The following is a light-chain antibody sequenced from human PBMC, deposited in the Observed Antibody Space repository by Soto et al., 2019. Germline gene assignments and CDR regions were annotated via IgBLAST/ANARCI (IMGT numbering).Light chain of an antibody. J-gene: IGKJ1*01. Sequence: DIVMTQSPDSLAVSLGERATINCKSSQSVLYSSNNKNYLAWYQRKPGQPPKALIYWASTRESGVPDRFSGSGSGTDFTLTISSLQAEDVEVYYCQQYYTTPWTFGQGTKVDIK. CDR3: QQYYTTPWT. CDR1: QSVLYSSNNKNY. V-gene: IGKV4-1*01. CDR2: WAS.